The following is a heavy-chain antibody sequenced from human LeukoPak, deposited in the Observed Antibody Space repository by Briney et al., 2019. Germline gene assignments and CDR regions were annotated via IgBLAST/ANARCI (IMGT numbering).Heavy chain of an antibody. Sequence: SETLSLTCTVSGGSISSSSYYWGWIRQPPGKGLEWIGSIYYSGSTYYNPSLKSRVTISVDTSKNQFSLKLSSVTAADTAVYYCARWPRFDIVVVPAAIHAFDIWGQGTMVTVSS. CDR1: GGSISSSSYY. J-gene: IGHJ3*02. CDR2: IYYSGST. CDR3: ARWPRFDIVVVPAAIHAFDI. V-gene: IGHV4-39*01. D-gene: IGHD2-2*01.